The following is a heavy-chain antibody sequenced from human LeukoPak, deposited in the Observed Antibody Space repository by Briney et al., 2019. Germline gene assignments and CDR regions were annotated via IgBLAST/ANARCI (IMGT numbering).Heavy chain of an antibody. V-gene: IGHV6-1*01. D-gene: IGHD4-11*01. CDR2: TYYRSKWYN. J-gene: IGHJ5*02. CDR3: ASDYSNLNWFDP. CDR1: GDSVSSNGAA. Sequence: SQTLSLTCVISGDSVSSNGAAWNWIRQSPSRGLEWLGRTYYRSKWYNDYAVSVKSRITINPDTSKNQFFLQLNSVTPEDTAVYYCASDYSNLNWFDPWGQGTLVTVSS.